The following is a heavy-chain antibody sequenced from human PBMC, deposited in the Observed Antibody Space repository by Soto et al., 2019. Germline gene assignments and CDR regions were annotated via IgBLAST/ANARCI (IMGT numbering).Heavy chain of an antibody. J-gene: IGHJ6*02. CDR2: IIPIFGTA. Sequence: ASVKVSCTASGGTFSSYAISWVRQAPGQGLEWMGGIIPIFGTANYAQKFQGRVTITADESTSTAYMELSSLRSEDTAVYYCASRAAPLPAGRLLGGGYYYGMDVWGQGTTVTVSS. V-gene: IGHV1-69*13. D-gene: IGHD2-15*01. CDR1: GGTFSSYA. CDR3: ASRAAPLPAGRLLGGGYYYGMDV.